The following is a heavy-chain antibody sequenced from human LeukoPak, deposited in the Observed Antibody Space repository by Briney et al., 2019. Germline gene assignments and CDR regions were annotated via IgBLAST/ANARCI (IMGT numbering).Heavy chain of an antibody. CDR2: ISYDGSNK. J-gene: IGHJ4*02. D-gene: IGHD3-10*01. CDR3: ARESEPRLIWFVGGEHYYFDY. V-gene: IGHV3-30-3*01. CDR1: GFTFSSYA. Sequence: GGSLRLSCAASGFTFSSYAMHWVRQAPGKGLERVAVISYDGSNKYYADSVKGRFTISRDNSKNTLYLQMNSLRAEDTAVYYCARESEPRLIWFVGGEHYYFDYWGQGTLVTVSS.